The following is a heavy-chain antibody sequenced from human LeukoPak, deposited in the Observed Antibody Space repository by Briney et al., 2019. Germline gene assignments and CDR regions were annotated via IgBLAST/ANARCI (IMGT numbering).Heavy chain of an antibody. CDR1: GFTFSDYY. CDR3: ARAPILTGYFF. D-gene: IGHD3-9*01. CDR2: ISSSGDII. Sequence: GGSLRLSCAASGFTFSDYYMTWIRQAPGKGLEWVSYISSSGDIIYYADSVKGRFTISRDNAKNSLYLQMNSLRAEDTAVYYCARAPILTGYFFWGQGPLVTVSS. V-gene: IGHV3-11*01. J-gene: IGHJ4*02.